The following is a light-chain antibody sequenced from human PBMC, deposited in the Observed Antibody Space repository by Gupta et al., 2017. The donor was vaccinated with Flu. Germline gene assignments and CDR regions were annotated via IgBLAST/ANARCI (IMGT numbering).Light chain of an antibody. Sequence: DIQMTQYPSSLSASVGDRVTITSRASQSISSSLNWYQQKPGKAPKLLIYDASNLQSGVPSRFSGSGSGTDFTLTISNLQPDVFATYYCQQIYSAPWVTFGHGTKVDV. J-gene: IGKJ3*01. CDR2: DAS. CDR1: QSISSS. CDR3: QQIYSAPWVT. V-gene: IGKV1-39*01.